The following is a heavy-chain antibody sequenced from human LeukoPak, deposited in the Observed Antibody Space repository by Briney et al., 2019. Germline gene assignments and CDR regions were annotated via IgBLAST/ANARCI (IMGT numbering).Heavy chain of an antibody. D-gene: IGHD2-21*02. CDR2: INAGNGNT. Sequence: GASVKVSCKASGYTFTTYTMHWVRQAPGQRLEWMGWINAGNGNTKYSQKFQGRVTITRDTSASTAYMELSSLRSKDTAVYYCARDKYGDDAFDIWGQGTMVTVSS. V-gene: IGHV1-3*01. CDR1: GYTFTTYT. J-gene: IGHJ3*02. CDR3: ARDKYGDDAFDI.